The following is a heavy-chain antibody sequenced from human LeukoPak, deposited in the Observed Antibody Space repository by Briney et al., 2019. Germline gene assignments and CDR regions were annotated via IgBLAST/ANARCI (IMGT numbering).Heavy chain of an antibody. V-gene: IGHV4-39*01. CDR1: GGSISSSSYY. CDR3: ATWGTAMQNRYYFDY. J-gene: IGHJ4*02. Sequence: PSETLSLTCTVSGGSISSSSYYWGWIRQPPGKGLEWIGSIYYSGSTYYNPSLKSRVTISVDTSKNQFSLKLSSVTAADTAVYYCATWGTAMQNRYYFDYWGQGTLVTVSS. D-gene: IGHD5-18*01. CDR2: IYYSGST.